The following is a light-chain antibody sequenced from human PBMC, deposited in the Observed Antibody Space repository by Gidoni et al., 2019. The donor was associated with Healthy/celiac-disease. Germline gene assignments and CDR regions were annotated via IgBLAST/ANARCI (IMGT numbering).Light chain of an antibody. CDR1: QSVSSY. CDR3: HQRNIWSPDT. CDR2: DAS. V-gene: IGKV3-11*01. Sequence: EAVLPQSPATLSLSPGERATLSCRASQSVSSYLAWYQQKPGQAPRLLIYDASNRATGIPARFSGSGSGTDFTLTISRLEPEDFAIYFCHQRNIWSPDTFGQGTKLEIK. J-gene: IGKJ2*01.